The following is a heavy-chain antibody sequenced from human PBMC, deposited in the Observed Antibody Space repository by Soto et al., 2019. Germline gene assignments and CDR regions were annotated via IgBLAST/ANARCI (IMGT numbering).Heavy chain of an antibody. J-gene: IGHJ4*02. D-gene: IGHD3-22*01. CDR1: GFTFSSYA. CDR2: ISYDGSNK. CDR3: ARGPLYYYDSSGKAAPNDY. Sequence: GGSLRLSCSASGFTFSSYAMHWVRQAPGKGLEWVAVISYDGSNKYYADSVKGRFTISRDNSKNTLYLQMNSLRAEDTAVYYCARGPLYYYDSSGKAAPNDYWGQGTLVTVSS. V-gene: IGHV3-30-3*01.